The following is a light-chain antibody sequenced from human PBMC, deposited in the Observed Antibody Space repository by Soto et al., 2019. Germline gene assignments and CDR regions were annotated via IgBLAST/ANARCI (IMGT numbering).Light chain of an antibody. CDR2: RNN. V-gene: IGLV1-47*01. J-gene: IGLJ2*01. CDR3: AAWDDSLSGRVL. Sequence: QSVLTQPPSASGTPGQTVTISCSGSSSNIGSNYVYWYQLLPGTAPKLLIYRNNQRPSGVPDRFSGSKSGTSASLAVSGLRSEDEADYYWAAWDDSLSGRVLFGGGTKLTVL. CDR1: SSNIGSNY.